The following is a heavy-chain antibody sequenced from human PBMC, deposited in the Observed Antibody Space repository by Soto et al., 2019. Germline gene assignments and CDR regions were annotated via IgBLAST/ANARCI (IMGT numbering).Heavy chain of an antibody. CDR2: MYPGDSDT. CDR3: ARLPRDCNKTSCYYADH. V-gene: IGHV5-51*01. CDR1: GYDFNTNW. J-gene: IGHJ4*01. D-gene: IGHD2-2*01. Sequence: GESLKISCRGSGYDFNTNWFGWVRQLPGKGLEWVGIMYPGDSDTRYNPSLQGPVTLSADVTVSTAFLQWRSLKTSDTGMYFCARLPRDCNKTSCYYADHWGHGTQVTVSS.